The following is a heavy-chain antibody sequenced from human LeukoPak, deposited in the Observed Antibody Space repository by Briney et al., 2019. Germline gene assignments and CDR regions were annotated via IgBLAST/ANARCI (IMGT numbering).Heavy chain of an antibody. CDR1: GFTFDDYA. V-gene: IGHV3-9*03. Sequence: GRSLRLSCAASGFTFDDYAMHWVRQAPGKGLEWVSGISWNSGSIGYADSVKGRFTISRDNAKNSLYLQMNSLRAEDMALYYCAKSRGSGWYSYFQHWGQGTLVTVSS. CDR3: AKSRGSGWYSYFQH. D-gene: IGHD6-19*01. J-gene: IGHJ1*01. CDR2: ISWNSGSI.